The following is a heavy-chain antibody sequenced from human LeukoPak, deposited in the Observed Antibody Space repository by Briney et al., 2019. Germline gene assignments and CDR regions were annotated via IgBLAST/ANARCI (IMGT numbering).Heavy chain of an antibody. CDR2: ISSSSSYI. J-gene: IGHJ4*02. D-gene: IGHD3-10*01. CDR3: ARSGWFGELGFDY. Sequence: PGGSLRLSCAASGFTFSSYTMSWVRQAPGKGLEWVSSISSSSSYIYHADSVKGRFTFSRDNAKNSLYLQMNSLRAEDTAVYYCARSGWFGELGFDYWGQGTLVTVSS. V-gene: IGHV3-21*01. CDR1: GFTFSSYT.